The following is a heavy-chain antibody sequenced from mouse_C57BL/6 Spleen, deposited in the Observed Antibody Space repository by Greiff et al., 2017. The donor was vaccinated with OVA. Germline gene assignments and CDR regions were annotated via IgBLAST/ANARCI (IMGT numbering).Heavy chain of an antibody. V-gene: IGHV1-69*01. CDR3: ARGLRRNWYFDV. D-gene: IGHD2-4*01. Sequence: QVHVKQPGAELVMPGASVKLSCKASGYTFPSYWMHWVKQRPGQGLEWIGELDPSDSYTNYNQKFKGKSTLTVDKSSSTAYRQLSSLTSEDSAVYYCARGLRRNWYFDVWGTGTTVTVSS. J-gene: IGHJ1*03. CDR2: LDPSDSYT. CDR1: GYTFPSYW.